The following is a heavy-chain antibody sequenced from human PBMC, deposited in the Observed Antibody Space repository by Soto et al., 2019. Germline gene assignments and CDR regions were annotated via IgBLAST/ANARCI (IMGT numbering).Heavy chain of an antibody. J-gene: IGHJ4*02. Sequence: SENLSITCTVSGASVTGFYWSWIRQPPGKGLEWIGHVFHSGSSNYNPSLKSRVTISVDTSKSQISLRLTSVTAADTAVYYCDRSPGFGVAHIYYCGQGSLVPVSS. CDR3: DRSPGFGVAHIYY. CDR1: GASVTGFY. V-gene: IGHV4-59*02. CDR2: VFHSGSS. D-gene: IGHD3-3*01.